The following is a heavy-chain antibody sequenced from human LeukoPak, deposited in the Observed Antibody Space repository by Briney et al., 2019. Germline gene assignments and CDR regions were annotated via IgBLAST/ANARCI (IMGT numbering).Heavy chain of an antibody. CDR3: ARELTMVRGVNLYYYYGMDV. CDR1: GFTFSSYW. Sequence: GGSLRLSCAASGFTFSSYWMSWARQAPGKGLEWVANIKQDGSEKYYVDSVKGRFTISRDNAKNSLYLQMNSLRAEDTAVYYCARELTMVRGVNLYYYYGMDVWGQGTRVTVSS. CDR2: IKQDGSEK. D-gene: IGHD3-10*01. J-gene: IGHJ6*02. V-gene: IGHV3-7*01.